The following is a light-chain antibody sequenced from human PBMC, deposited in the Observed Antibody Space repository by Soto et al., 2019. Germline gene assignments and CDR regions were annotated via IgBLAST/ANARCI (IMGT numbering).Light chain of an antibody. CDR1: NIGSKS. V-gene: IGLV3-21*04. Sequence: SYELTQPPSVSVAPGKTARITCGGNNIGSKSVHWYQQKPGQAPVLVIYYDSDRPSGIPERFSGSNSGNRATLTISRVEAGDEADYYCQVCDSSSDHVVFGGGTKVTVL. J-gene: IGLJ2*01. CDR3: QVCDSSSDHVV. CDR2: YDS.